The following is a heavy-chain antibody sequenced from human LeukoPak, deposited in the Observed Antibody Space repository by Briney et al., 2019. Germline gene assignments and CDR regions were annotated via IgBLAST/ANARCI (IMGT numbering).Heavy chain of an antibody. D-gene: IGHD3-3*01. CDR2: ISGSGSST. V-gene: IGHV3-23*01. J-gene: IGHJ4*02. CDR1: GFTFTSYA. Sequence: GGSLRLSCAASGFTFTSYAMNWVRQAPGKGLEWVSTISGSGSSTYYVDSVKGRFTISRDNSKNTLYLQMSSLRAEDTAVYYCATDRGWRTSGYYLYYFEYWGQGTLVTYSS. CDR3: ATDRGWRTSGYYLYYFEY.